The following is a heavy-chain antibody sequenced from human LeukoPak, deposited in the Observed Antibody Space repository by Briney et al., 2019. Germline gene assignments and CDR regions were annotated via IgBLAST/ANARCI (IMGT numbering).Heavy chain of an antibody. D-gene: IGHD3-10*01. CDR2: IIPILGIA. CDR1: GGTFSSYA. CDR3: ARLGVMVRGVLNYYYYGMDV. V-gene: IGHV1-69*04. J-gene: IGHJ6*02. Sequence: SVKVSCKASGGTFSSYAISWVRQAPGQGLEWMGRIIPILGIANYAQKFQGRVTITADKSTSTAYMELSSLRSEDTAVYYCARLGVMVRGVLNYYYYGMDVWGQGTTVTVSS.